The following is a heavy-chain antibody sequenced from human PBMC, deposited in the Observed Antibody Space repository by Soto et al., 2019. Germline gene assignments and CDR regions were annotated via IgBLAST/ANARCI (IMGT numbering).Heavy chain of an antibody. CDR3: ARGLNTAMDPWHFDS. V-gene: IGHV4-4*02. CDR1: GDSMSSFTY. CDR2: IYQSGST. J-gene: IGHJ4*02. D-gene: IGHD2-21*02. Sequence: SETLSLTCTVSGDSMSSFTYWTWVRQPPGKGLEWIGEIYQSGSTNYNPSLKSRVTISADKSNNQFSLRLSSVTAADTAVYYCARGLNTAMDPWHFDSRCQGTLVTVSS.